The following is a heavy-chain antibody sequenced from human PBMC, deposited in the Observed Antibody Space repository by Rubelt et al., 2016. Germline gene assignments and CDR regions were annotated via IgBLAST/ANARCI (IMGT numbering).Heavy chain of an antibody. J-gene: IGHJ6*02. Sequence: LEEPSETLSLTCAVYGGSFSGYYWSWIRQPPGKGLEWIGEINHRGGISYNPSLKSRVTISVDTSKNQISLKVRSVTAADTAVYYCARGWVGSYQFYYYYGMDVWARGTTVTVSS. CDR3: ARGWVGSYQFYYYYGMDV. D-gene: IGHD1-26*01. CDR2: INHRGGI. V-gene: IGHV4-34*01. CDR1: GGSFSGYY.